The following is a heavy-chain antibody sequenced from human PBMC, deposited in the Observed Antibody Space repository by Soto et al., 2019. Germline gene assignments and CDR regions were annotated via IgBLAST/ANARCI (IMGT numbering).Heavy chain of an antibody. V-gene: IGHV4-34*01. D-gene: IGHD3-10*01. CDR1: GGSFSGYY. Sequence: TSETLSLTCAVYGGSFSGYYWSWIRQPPGKGLEWIGEINHSGSTNYNPSLKSRVTISVDTSKNQFSLKLSSVTAADTAVHYCAVSLWFGELLVKPYYYYGMDVWGQGTTVTVSS. J-gene: IGHJ6*02. CDR2: INHSGST. CDR3: AVSLWFGELLVKPYYYYGMDV.